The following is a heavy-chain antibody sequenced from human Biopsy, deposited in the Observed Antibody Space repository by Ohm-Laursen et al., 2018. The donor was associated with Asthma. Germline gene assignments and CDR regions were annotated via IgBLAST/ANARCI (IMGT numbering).Heavy chain of an antibody. CDR1: RGSFRGYV. CDR3: ASGPQWSGLDV. J-gene: IGHJ6*02. D-gene: IGHD2-8*01. Sequence: SETLSLTCAYRGSFRGYVWTWIRQPPGKGLEWIGEIPQGGATTFNPSLKSRITISIDPSKRQLSLRVTSITAADTAVYYCASGPQWSGLDVWGQGTTVTVSS. CDR2: IPQGGAT. V-gene: IGHV4-34*01.